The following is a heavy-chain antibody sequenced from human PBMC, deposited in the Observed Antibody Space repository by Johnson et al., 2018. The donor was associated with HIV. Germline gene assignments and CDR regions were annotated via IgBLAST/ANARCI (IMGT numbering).Heavy chain of an antibody. CDR1: GFTFSNAW. Sequence: VQLVESGGGLVQPGGSLRLSCVASGFTFSNAWMSWVRQAPGKGLEWVGRIKSKTDGGTTDYVAPVKGRFTISRDDSKNTLYLQMNSLKTEDTAVYYCTTDPESTYCGGDCFPDAFDIWGQGTMVTVSS. V-gene: IGHV3-15*01. J-gene: IGHJ3*02. D-gene: IGHD2-21*02. CDR3: TTDPESTYCGGDCFPDAFDI. CDR2: IKSKTDGGTT.